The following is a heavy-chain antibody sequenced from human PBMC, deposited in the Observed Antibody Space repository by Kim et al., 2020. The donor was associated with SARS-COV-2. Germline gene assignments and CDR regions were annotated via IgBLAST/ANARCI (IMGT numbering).Heavy chain of an antibody. J-gene: IGHJ6*02. D-gene: IGHD6-13*01. CDR1: GYTFTSYA. CDR3: ARGGGSSWYGAYYYYGMDV. CDR2: INTNTGNP. V-gene: IGHV7-4-1*02. Sequence: ASVKVSCKASGYTFTSYAMNWVRQAPGQGLEWMGWINTNTGNPTYVQGFTGRFVFSLDTSVSTAYLQISSLKAEDTAVYYCARGGGSSWYGAYYYYGMDVWGQGTTVTVSS.